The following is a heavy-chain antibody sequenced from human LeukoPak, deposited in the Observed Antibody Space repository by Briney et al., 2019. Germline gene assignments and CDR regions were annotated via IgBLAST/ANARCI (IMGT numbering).Heavy chain of an antibody. D-gene: IGHD6-25*01. CDR3: ARAGGVKTAALDLDY. V-gene: IGHV4-59*01. J-gene: IGHJ4*02. Sequence: SETLSLTCTVSGGSISDYSWSWIRQPPGKGLEWIGNIYYSGSANHNPSLKSRVTISRDTSKNQFSLKLTSVTTADTAVYYCARAGGVKTAALDLDYWGQGTLVTVSS. CDR2: IYYSGSA. CDR1: GGSISDYS.